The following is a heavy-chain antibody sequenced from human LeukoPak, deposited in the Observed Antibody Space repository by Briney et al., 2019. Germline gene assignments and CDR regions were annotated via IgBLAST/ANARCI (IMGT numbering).Heavy chain of an antibody. V-gene: IGHV4-4*07. CDR2: MSASGGT. CDR1: GGSISSHY. CDR3: ARARQPDRGLDY. J-gene: IGHJ4*02. Sequence: SETLSLTCTVSGGSISSHYWSWIRQPAGKGLEWIGRMSASGGTNYNPSLKSRVPMSVDTSKNQFSLNLTSLAAADTALYYCARARQPDRGLDYLGQGTVVTVSS.